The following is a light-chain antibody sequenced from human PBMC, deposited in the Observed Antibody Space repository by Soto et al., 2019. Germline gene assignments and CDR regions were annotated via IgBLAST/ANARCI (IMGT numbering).Light chain of an antibody. V-gene: IGLV2-14*01. J-gene: IGLJ1*01. Sequence: QSALTQPASVSGSPGQSITISCTVTSSDVGGYNYVSWYQQHPGKAPKLMIYDVSNRPSGVSNRFSGSKSGNTASLTISGLQAEDEADYYCSSYTSSSTPCVFGTGTKLTVL. CDR1: SSDVGGYNY. CDR2: DVS. CDR3: SSYTSSSTPCV.